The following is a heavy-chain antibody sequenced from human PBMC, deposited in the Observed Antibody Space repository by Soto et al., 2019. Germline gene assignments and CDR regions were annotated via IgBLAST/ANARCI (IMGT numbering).Heavy chain of an antibody. D-gene: IGHD2-2*01. CDR1: GDSLSSADYY. V-gene: IGHV4-31*03. CDR2: IHYSGNT. Sequence: QVQLQESGPGLVKPSQTLSLTCTVSGDSLSSADYYWSWIRQYPGKGLEWIGYIHYSGNTYSVPSLRSRVTISIDTSKNQFSLNLNSVTAADTAVYYCARDRGYCTSASCFNWHSYYYHMDVWGKGTTVTVSS. CDR3: ARDRGYCTSASCFNWHSYYYHMDV. J-gene: IGHJ6*03.